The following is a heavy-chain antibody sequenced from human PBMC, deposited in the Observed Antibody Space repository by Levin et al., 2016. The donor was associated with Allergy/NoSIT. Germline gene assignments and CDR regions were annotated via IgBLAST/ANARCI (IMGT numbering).Heavy chain of an antibody. V-gene: IGHV3-30*18. Sequence: GESLKISCAASGFTFSSYGMHWVRQAPGKGLEWVAVISYDGSNKYYADSVKGRFTISRDNSKNTLYLQMNSLRAEDTAVYYCAKCAGGWELLDAFDIWGQGTMVTVSS. CDR2: ISYDGSNK. CDR3: AKCAGGWELLDAFDI. J-gene: IGHJ3*02. CDR1: GFTFSSYG. D-gene: IGHD1-26*01.